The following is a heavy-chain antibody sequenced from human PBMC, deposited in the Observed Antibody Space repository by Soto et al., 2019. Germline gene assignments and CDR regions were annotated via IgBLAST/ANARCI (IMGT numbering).Heavy chain of an antibody. CDR1: GGSITDYS. D-gene: IGHD2-21*02. V-gene: IGHV4-4*07. CDR3: ARDQGVVVTADNWFDP. CDR2: IFSSGST. J-gene: IGHJ5*02. Sequence: SGTLSLTCTVSGGSITDYSWVWIRQPAGKGLEWIGRIFSSGSTNYNPSLKGRITMSLDTSKNQFSLKLNSATATDTAVYFCARDQGVVVTADNWFDPWGQGILVTVSS.